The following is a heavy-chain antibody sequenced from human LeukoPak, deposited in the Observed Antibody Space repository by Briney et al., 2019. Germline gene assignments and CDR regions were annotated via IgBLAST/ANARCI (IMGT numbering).Heavy chain of an antibody. CDR3: TRDLGQWLLQGIFFDY. CDR1: GGTFSSYA. Sequence: ASVKVSCKASGGTFSSYAISWVRQAPGQGLEWMGWMNPNSGNTGYAQKFQGRVTMTTDTSTSTAYMELRSLRSDDTAVYYCTRDLGQWLLQGIFFDYWGQGTLVTVSS. D-gene: IGHD5-12*01. J-gene: IGHJ4*02. CDR2: MNPNSGNT. V-gene: IGHV1-18*01.